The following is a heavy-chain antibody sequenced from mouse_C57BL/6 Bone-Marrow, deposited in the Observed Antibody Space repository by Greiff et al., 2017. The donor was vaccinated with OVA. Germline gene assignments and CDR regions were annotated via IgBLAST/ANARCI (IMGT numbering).Heavy chain of an antibody. CDR1: GYTFTGYW. V-gene: IGHV1-9*01. CDR3: ARGENDYDAVYYFDY. D-gene: IGHD2-4*01. Sequence: QVQLQQSGAELMKPGASVKLSCKATGYTFTGYWIEWVKPRPGHGLEWIGEILPGSGSTNYNQKFKDKATLTVDKSSSTAYMQLSSLTSEDSAVYYCARGENDYDAVYYFDYWGQGTTLTVSS. J-gene: IGHJ2*01. CDR2: ILPGSGST.